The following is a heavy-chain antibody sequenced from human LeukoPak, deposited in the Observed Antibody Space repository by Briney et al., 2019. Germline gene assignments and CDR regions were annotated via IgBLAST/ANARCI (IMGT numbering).Heavy chain of an antibody. CDR3: ARRLTQYDCFDP. CDR1: GDSVSSNSVT. V-gene: IGHV6-1*01. Sequence: SQTLSPTCAISGDSVSSNSVTWDWIRQSPSRGLEWLGRTYYRSTWYNDYAVSVRGRITVNPDTFKNQFSLHLNSVTPEDTAVYYCARRLTQYDCFDPWGQGILVTVSS. J-gene: IGHJ5*02. D-gene: IGHD2-2*01. CDR2: TYYRSTWYN.